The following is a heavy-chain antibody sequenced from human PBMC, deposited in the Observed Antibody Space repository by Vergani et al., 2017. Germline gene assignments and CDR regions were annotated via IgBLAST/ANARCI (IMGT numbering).Heavy chain of an antibody. J-gene: IGHJ6*02. V-gene: IGHV4-39*01. Sequence: QLQLQESGPGLVKPSETLSLTCTVSGGSISSSSYYWGWIRQPPGKGLEWIVSIYYSGSTYYNPSLKSRVTISVDTSKNQFSLKLSSDTAADTAVYYCARHLAYCGGDCYPYYYGMDVWGQGTTVTVSS. CDR1: GGSISSSSYY. CDR2: IYYSGST. D-gene: IGHD2-21*02. CDR3: ARHLAYCGGDCYPYYYGMDV.